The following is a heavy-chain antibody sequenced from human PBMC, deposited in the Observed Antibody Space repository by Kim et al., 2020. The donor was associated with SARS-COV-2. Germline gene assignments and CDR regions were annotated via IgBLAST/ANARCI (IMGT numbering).Heavy chain of an antibody. CDR3: ARDPPPYSGSYAGFDY. V-gene: IGHV1-46*01. J-gene: IGHJ4*02. D-gene: IGHD1-26*01. Sequence: KFQGRVTMTRDTSTSTVYMELSSLRSEDTAVYYCARDPPPYSGSYAGFDYWGQGTLVTVSS.